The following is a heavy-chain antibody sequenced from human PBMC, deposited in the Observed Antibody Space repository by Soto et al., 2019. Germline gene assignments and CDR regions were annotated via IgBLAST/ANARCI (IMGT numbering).Heavy chain of an antibody. CDR3: ARILVGPTTVTTQGYYFDY. J-gene: IGHJ4*02. CDR2: IYYSGST. CDR1: GGSISSYY. D-gene: IGHD4-17*01. V-gene: IGHV4-59*01. Sequence: SPTLSLTCTVSGGSISSYYWSWIRQPPGKGLEWIGYIYYSGSTNYNPSLKSRVTISVDTSKNQFSLKLSSVTAADTAVYYCARILVGPTTVTTQGYYFDYWGQGTLVTVSS.